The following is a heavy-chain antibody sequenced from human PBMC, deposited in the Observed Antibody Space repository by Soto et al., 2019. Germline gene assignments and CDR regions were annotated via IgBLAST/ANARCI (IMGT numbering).Heavy chain of an antibody. CDR3: ARRLQWQLRPLDS. Sequence: QEHLMESGGGLVKRGGSLRLSCAGSGFIFSDYYITWIRWAPGKGLEWVSYINTLSSAIYYADSVKGRFTISRDNAKNSVYLQMNSLRAEDTAVYYCARRLQWQLRPLDSWGRGTLVTVSS. CDR2: INTLSSAI. CDR1: GFIFSDYY. V-gene: IGHV3-11*01. D-gene: IGHD6-19*01. J-gene: IGHJ4*02.